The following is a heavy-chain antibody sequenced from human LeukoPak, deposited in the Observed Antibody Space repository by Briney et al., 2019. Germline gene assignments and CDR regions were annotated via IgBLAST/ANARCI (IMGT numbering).Heavy chain of an antibody. CDR1: GYTFTGYY. V-gene: IGHV1-2*02. CDR2: INPNSGGT. Sequence: GASVKVSCKASGYTFTGYYMHWVRQAPGQGLEWMGWINPNSGGTNYAQKFQGRVTMTRDTSISTAYMELSRLRSDDTAVYYCARGVLVDYTYFDYWGQGTLVTVSS. CDR3: ARGVLVDYTYFDY. J-gene: IGHJ4*02. D-gene: IGHD4-11*01.